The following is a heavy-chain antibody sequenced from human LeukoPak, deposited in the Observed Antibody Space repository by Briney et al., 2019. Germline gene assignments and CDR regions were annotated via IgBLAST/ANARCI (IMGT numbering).Heavy chain of an antibody. V-gene: IGHV1-69*04. Sequence: SVKVSCKASGGTFSSYAISWVRQAPGQGLEWMGRIIPILGIANYAQKFQGRVTITADKSTSTAYMELSSLRSEDTAVYYCARDRSGIYFDYWGQGTLVTVSS. CDR2: IIPILGIA. J-gene: IGHJ4*02. CDR1: GGTFSSYA. D-gene: IGHD1-26*01. CDR3: ARDRSGIYFDY.